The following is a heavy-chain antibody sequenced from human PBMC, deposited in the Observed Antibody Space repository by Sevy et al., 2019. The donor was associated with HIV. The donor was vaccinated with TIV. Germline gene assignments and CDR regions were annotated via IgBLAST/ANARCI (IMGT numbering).Heavy chain of an antibody. J-gene: IGHJ6*02. CDR1: GYRFTDYW. D-gene: IGHD1-1*01. CDR2: IYSGDSDT. Sequence: GESLKISCKASGYRFTDYWIGWVRQMPGKGLEWMGIIYSGDSDTTYSPSFQGQVTISVDKSINTAYLQWSSLKASDTAIFYCARGARGTLPSYYYYPMDVWGQGTTVTVSS. CDR3: ARGARGTLPSYYYYPMDV. V-gene: IGHV5-51*01.